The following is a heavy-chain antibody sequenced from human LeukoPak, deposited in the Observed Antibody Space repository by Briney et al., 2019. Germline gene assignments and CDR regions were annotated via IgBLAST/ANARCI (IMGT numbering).Heavy chain of an antibody. CDR3: ARGRARRFGETPRRLEGNFDY. V-gene: IGHV1-8*01. D-gene: IGHD3-10*01. J-gene: IGHJ4*02. CDR1: GYTFTSYD. CDR2: MNPNSGNT. Sequence: ASVKVSCKASGYTFTSYDINWVRQATGQGLEWMGWMNPNSGNTGYAQKFQGRVTMTRNTSISTAYMELSSLRSEDTAVYYCARGRARRFGETPRRLEGNFDYWGQGTLVTVSS.